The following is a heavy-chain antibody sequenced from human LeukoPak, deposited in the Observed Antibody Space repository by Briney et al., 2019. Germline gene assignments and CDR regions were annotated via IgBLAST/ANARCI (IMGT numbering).Heavy chain of an antibody. CDR3: AKDMTTVTFFDY. Sequence: PVGSLRLSCAASGFTFSSYGMHWVRQAPGKGLEWVAFIRYDGSNKYYADSVKGRFTISRDNSKNTLYLQMNSLRAEDTAVYYCAKDMTTVTFFDYWGQGTLVTVSS. J-gene: IGHJ4*02. CDR2: IRYDGSNK. CDR1: GFTFSSYG. V-gene: IGHV3-30*02. D-gene: IGHD4-17*01.